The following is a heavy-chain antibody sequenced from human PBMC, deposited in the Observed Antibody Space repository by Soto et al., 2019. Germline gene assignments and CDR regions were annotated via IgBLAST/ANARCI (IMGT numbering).Heavy chain of an antibody. CDR1: GGSISSYY. CDR3: ARGVTAIRFDY. Sequence: PSETLSLTCTVSGGSISSYYWSWIRQPPGKGLEWIGYIYYSGSTNYNPSLKSRVTISVDTSKNQFSLKLSSVTAADTAVYYCARGVTAIRFDYWGQGTLVTVSS. V-gene: IGHV4-59*01. J-gene: IGHJ4*02. D-gene: IGHD2-21*02. CDR2: IYYSGST.